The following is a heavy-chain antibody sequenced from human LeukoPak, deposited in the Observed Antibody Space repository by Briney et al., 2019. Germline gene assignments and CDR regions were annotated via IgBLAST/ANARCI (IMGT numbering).Heavy chain of an antibody. J-gene: IGHJ5*02. D-gene: IGHD2-15*01. CDR1: GYTFTSYG. Sequence: ASVKVSCKASGYTFTSYGISWVRHAPGQGLEWMGWISAYNGNTNYAQKLQGRVTMTTDTSTSTAYMELGSLRSDDTAVYYCARDHCSGGSCLYNWFDPWGQGTLVTVSS. CDR2: ISAYNGNT. V-gene: IGHV1-18*01. CDR3: ARDHCSGGSCLYNWFDP.